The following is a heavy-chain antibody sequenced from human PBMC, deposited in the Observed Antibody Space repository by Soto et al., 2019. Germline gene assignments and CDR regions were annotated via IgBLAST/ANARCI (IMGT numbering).Heavy chain of an antibody. Sequence: QVQLVQSGAEVKKPGASVQVSCKASGYTFTSYGISWVRQAPGQGLEWMGWISAYNGITNYAQKLQGRVTMTTDTSTSTAYMERRSLRSDDTAVYYCARDYGDYVSPARSEHGGQGPLVTVSS. CDR3: ARDYGDYVSPARSEH. D-gene: IGHD4-17*01. CDR2: ISAYNGIT. V-gene: IGHV1-18*01. CDR1: GYTFTSYG. J-gene: IGHJ1*01.